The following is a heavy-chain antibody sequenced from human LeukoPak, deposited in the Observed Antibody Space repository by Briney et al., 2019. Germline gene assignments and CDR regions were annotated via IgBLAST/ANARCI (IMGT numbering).Heavy chain of an antibody. D-gene: IGHD6-19*01. V-gene: IGHV4-34*01. CDR2: INHSGRT. CDR3: ARGATLGIAVAGDFDY. Sequence: SETLSLTCAVYGGSFRGYYWSWIRQPPGKGLEWIGEINHSGRTNYNPSLKSPVSPSVDTSKNQFSLKLSSVTAADTAVYYCARGATLGIAVAGDFDYWGQGTLVTVSS. CDR1: GGSFRGYY. J-gene: IGHJ4*02.